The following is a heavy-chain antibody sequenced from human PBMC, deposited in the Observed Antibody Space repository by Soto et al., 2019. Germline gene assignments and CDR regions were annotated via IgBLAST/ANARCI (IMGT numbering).Heavy chain of an antibody. Sequence: GGSLRLSCAASGFTFSSYGMHWVRQAPGKGLEWVAVISYDGSNKYYADSVKGRFTISRDNSKNTLYLQMNSLRAEDTAVYYCAKAQRAGADAFDIWGQGTMVTVSS. CDR2: ISYDGSNK. CDR1: GFTFSSYG. CDR3: AKAQRAGADAFDI. V-gene: IGHV3-30*18. D-gene: IGHD3-10*01. J-gene: IGHJ3*02.